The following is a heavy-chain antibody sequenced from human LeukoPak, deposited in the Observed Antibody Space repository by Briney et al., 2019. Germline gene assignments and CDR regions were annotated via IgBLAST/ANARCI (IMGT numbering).Heavy chain of an antibody. J-gene: IGHJ3*02. D-gene: IGHD3-22*01. Sequence: PGGSLRLSCAASGFTVSSIHMVWVRQAPGKGLEWVSVTYTGGNSYYADSVKGRFIISRDISKNTLYLQMNSLRAEDSALYYCARGGRGSAAVVAPRSFDIWGQGTTVTVSS. CDR1: GFTVSSIH. CDR2: TYTGGNS. CDR3: ARGGRGSAAVVAPRSFDI. V-gene: IGHV3-53*01.